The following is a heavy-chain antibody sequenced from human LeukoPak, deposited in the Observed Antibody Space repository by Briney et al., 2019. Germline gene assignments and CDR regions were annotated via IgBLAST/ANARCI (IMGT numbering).Heavy chain of an antibody. J-gene: IGHJ4*02. CDR1: GFTVSSKY. D-gene: IGHD3-22*01. CDR3: ARAPDSKFNYASSGYLYYY. CDR2: IHSGGST. Sequence: GGSLRLSCTASGFTVSSKYMSWVRQAPGKGLEWVSVIHSGGSTYYADSVKGRFTISRDNSKNTLYLQMNSLRAGDTAVYYCARAPDSKFNYASSGYLYYYWGQGALVTVSS. V-gene: IGHV3-66*01.